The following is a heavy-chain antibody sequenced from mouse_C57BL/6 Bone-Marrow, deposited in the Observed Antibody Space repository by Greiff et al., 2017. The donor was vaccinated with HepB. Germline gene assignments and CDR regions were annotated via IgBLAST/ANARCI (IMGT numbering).Heavy chain of an antibody. V-gene: IGHV5-17*01. CDR2: ISSGSSTI. D-gene: IGHD1-1*01. CDR3: ATYYYGSSGYFDV. Sequence: DVKLVESGGGLVKPGGSLKLSCAASGFTFSDYGMHWVRQAPEKGLEWVAYISSGSSTIYYADTVKGRFTFSRDNAKNTLFMQMTSLRSEDTAMYYCATYYYGSSGYFDVWGTGTTVTVSA. J-gene: IGHJ1*03. CDR1: GFTFSDYG.